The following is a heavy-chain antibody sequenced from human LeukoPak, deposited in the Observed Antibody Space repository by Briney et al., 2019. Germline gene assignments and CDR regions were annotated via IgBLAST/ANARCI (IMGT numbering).Heavy chain of an antibody. Sequence: PSQTLSLTCTVSGGSISSGGYYWTWIRQHPGKGLEWIGNIYYSGTTCYNPSLKSRVAISVDTSKNQFSLKLSSVTAADTAVYYCARVPYYYDSSSEGDYWGQGTLVTVSS. CDR3: ARVPYYYDSSSEGDY. CDR1: GGSISSGGYY. J-gene: IGHJ4*02. D-gene: IGHD3-22*01. V-gene: IGHV4-31*03. CDR2: IYYSGTT.